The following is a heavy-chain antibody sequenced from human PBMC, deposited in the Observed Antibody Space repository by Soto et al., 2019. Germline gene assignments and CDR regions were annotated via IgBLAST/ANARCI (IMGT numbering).Heavy chain of an antibody. CDR2: IYYSGST. Sequence: SETLSLTCTVSGGSVSSGSYYWSWIRQPPGKGLEWIGYIYYSGSTNYNPSLKSRVTISVDTSKNQFSLKLSSVTAADTAVYYCARDRGRMITFGGWPGYYYGMDVWGQGTTVTVSS. V-gene: IGHV4-61*01. D-gene: IGHD3-16*01. CDR1: GGSVSSGSYY. CDR3: ARDRGRMITFGGWPGYYYGMDV. J-gene: IGHJ6*02.